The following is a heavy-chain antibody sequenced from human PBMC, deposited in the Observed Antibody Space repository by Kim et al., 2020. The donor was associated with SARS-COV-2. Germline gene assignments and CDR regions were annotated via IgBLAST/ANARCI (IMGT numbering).Heavy chain of an antibody. CDR2: INHSGST. J-gene: IGHJ5*02. Sequence: SETLSLTCAVYGGSFSGYYWSWIRQPPGKGLEWIGEINHSGSTNYNPSLKSRVTISVDTSKNQFSLKLSSVTTADTAVDYCARPLNHFWSGSRRFDPWG. V-gene: IGHV4-34*01. CDR3: ARPLNHFWSGSRRFDP. CDR1: GGSFSGYY. D-gene: IGHD3-3*02.